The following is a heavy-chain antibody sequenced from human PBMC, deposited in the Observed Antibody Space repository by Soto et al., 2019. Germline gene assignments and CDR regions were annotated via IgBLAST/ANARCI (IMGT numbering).Heavy chain of an antibody. V-gene: IGHV3-74*01. J-gene: IGHJ4*02. D-gene: IGHD2-21*01. CDR2: INTDGGDT. CDR1: GFTFNNFW. CDR3: ARRGHRAGLAY. Sequence: EVQLVESGGGLVQPGGSLRLSCAASGFTFNNFWLHWVRQGPGKGLEGVSRINTDGGDTSYADSVKGRFAISRDNAKSPLFLQMDSLRAEHTAVYYCARRGHRAGLAYWGQGTLVTVSS.